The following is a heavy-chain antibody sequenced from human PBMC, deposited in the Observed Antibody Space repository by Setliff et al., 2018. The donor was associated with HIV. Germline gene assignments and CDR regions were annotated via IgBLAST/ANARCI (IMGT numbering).Heavy chain of an antibody. CDR3: ARDTYYNFWSGLEDYYYYMDV. D-gene: IGHD3-3*01. V-gene: IGHV1-46*01. CDR1: GYTFTSYY. J-gene: IGHJ6*03. Sequence: GASVKVSCKASGYTFTSYYMHWVRQAPGQGLEWMGIINPSGGSTSYAQKFQGRVTMTRDTSTSIVYMELSSLRSEDTAVYYCARDTYYNFWSGLEDYYYYMDVWGKGTTVTVSS. CDR2: INPSGGST.